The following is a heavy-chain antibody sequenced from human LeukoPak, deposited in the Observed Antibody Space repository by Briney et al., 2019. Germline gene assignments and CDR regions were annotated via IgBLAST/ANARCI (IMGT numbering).Heavy chain of an antibody. V-gene: IGHV3-23*01. CDR3: ASGGVVYGACCDF. Sequence: GGSLRLSCAASGFAFSNAWMSWVRQAPGKGLEWVSAISGSGANIYHADFVKGRFTISRDNYKNTLYLQMNSLGVEDTAVYYCASGGVVYGACCDFWGQGTLVTVSS. CDR2: ISGSGANI. CDR1: GFAFSNAW. D-gene: IGHD3-16*01. J-gene: IGHJ4*02.